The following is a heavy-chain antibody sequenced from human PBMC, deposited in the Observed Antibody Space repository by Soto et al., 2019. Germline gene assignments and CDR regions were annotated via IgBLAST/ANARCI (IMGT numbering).Heavy chain of an antibody. CDR1: GGSISSSHW. J-gene: IGHJ4*02. Sequence: QVQLQESGPGLVKPSGTLSLSCAVSGGSISSSHWWTWVRQPPGKGLEWIGEIYHSGSTNYNPSLKGRGPISVDTSRNQFSLNLSSVTAADTAVYYGAGSGGGEDYWGQGILVTVSS. V-gene: IGHV4-4*02. CDR3: AGSGGGEDY. CDR2: IYHSGST. D-gene: IGHD3-16*01.